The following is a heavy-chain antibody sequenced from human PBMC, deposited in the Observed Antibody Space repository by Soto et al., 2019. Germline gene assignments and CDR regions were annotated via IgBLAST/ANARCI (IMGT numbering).Heavy chain of an antibody. CDR1: GDTFSRYA. CDR2: IIPIFGTA. D-gene: IGHD6-19*01. Sequence: SVKCSCTASGDTFSRYAISWVRQATGQGLEWMGGIIPIFGTANYAQKFQGRVTITADESTSTAYMELSSLRSEDTAVYYCARDGIAVAGTAYYYYGMDVWGQGTTVTVS. J-gene: IGHJ6*02. CDR3: ARDGIAVAGTAYYYYGMDV. V-gene: IGHV1-69*13.